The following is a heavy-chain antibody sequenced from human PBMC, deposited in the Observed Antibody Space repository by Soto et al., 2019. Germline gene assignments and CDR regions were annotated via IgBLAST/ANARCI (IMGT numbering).Heavy chain of an antibody. CDR1: GYTFISYA. D-gene: IGHD6-19*01. Sequence: ASVKVSFKASGYTFISYAMHWVRQAPGQRLEWMGWINAGNGNTKYSQKFQGRVTITRDTSASTAYMELSSLRSEDTAVYYCARGKPENQWLVGAFDSWGQGTMVTFSS. V-gene: IGHV1-3*01. CDR3: ARGKPENQWLVGAFDS. J-gene: IGHJ3*02. CDR2: INAGNGNT.